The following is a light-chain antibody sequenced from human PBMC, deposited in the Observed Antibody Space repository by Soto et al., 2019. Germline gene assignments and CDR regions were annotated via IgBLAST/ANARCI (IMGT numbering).Light chain of an antibody. J-gene: IGLJ2*01. CDR1: KLGDKY. CDR3: QAWDSSTVI. CDR2: QDN. V-gene: IGLV3-1*01. Sequence: SYELTQPPSVSVSPGQTASITCSGDKLGDKYACWYHQKPGQSPVLVIYQDNKRPSGIPERFSGSNSRNTATLTISGTQAMDEADYYCQAWDSSTVIFGGGTKLTVL.